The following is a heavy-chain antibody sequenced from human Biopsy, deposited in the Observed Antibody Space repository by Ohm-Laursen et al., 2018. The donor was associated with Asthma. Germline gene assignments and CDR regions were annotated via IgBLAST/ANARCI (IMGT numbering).Heavy chain of an antibody. V-gene: IGHV1-69*13. Sequence: SVKVSCKAPGGTFSNFAISWVRQAPGQGLEWMGGIMTDFGTTNYAQKFQGRVTITADESTSTAYMEVTSLRSEDTAIYYCARCQVGYSSGWSLLLKKIYYSGMDVWGQGTAVTVSS. CDR1: GGTFSNFA. J-gene: IGHJ6*02. CDR3: ARCQVGYSSGWSLLLKKIYYSGMDV. CDR2: IMTDFGTT. D-gene: IGHD6-19*01.